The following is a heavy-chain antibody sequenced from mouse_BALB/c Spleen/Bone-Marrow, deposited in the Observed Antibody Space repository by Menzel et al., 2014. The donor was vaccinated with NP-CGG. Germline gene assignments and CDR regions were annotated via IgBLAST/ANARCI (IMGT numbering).Heavy chain of an antibody. V-gene: IGHV10-1*02. CDR3: VKSGGYFFDY. CDR2: IRSKSNNYAT. D-gene: IGHD2-3*01. J-gene: IGHJ2*03. CDR1: GFTFNTYA. Sequence: EAQRVESGGGLVQPKGSLKLSCAASGFTFNTYAVNWVRQAPGKGLEWVARIRSKSNNYATYYADSVKDRFTISRDDSQSKLFLQMNNLKTEDTAMYYCVKSGGYFFDYWGQGTSLTVSS.